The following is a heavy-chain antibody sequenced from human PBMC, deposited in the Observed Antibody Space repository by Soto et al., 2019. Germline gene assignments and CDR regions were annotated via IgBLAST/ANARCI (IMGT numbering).Heavy chain of an antibody. V-gene: IGHV1-69*06. Sequence: SVKVSCRASWCTFSSCAISWVRQAPGQGLEWMGGIIPIFGTANYAQKFQGRVTITADKSTSTAYMELSSLRYEDTAVYYCARGWEPRGWFDPWAQGTLVTVYS. D-gene: IGHD1-26*01. CDR1: WCTFSSCA. J-gene: IGHJ5*02. CDR2: IIPIFGTA. CDR3: ARGWEPRGWFDP.